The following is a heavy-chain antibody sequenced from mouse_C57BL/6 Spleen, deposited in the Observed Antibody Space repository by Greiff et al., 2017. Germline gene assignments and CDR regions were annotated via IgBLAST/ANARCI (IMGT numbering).Heavy chain of an antibody. CDR2: IHPNSGST. CDR3: ASNYYGSSYDYFDY. CDR1: GYTFTSYW. Sequence: QVQRQQPGAELVKPGASVKLSCKASGYTFTSYWMHWVMQRPGQGLEWIGMIHPNSGSTNYNEKFQSKATLTGDKSSSTAYMPLSSLTSEGSAVYYCASNYYGSSYDYFDYWGQGTTLTVSS. V-gene: IGHV1-64*01. D-gene: IGHD1-1*01. J-gene: IGHJ2*01.